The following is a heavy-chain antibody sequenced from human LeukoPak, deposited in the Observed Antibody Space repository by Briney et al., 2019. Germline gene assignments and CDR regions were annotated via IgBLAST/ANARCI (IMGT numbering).Heavy chain of an antibody. CDR1: GFNSYG. D-gene: IGHD1/OR15-1a*01. V-gene: IGHV3-48*01. J-gene: IGHJ6*03. CDR3: ARKTNNEDYYYYMDV. CDR2: MSSSGSTK. Sequence: PGGSLRLSCAASGFNSYGLNWVRWAPGKGLEWISYMSSSGSTKYVADSVKGRFTISRDNAENSLYLQMTSLRVEDTAVYYCARKTNNEDYYYYMDVWGKGTTVTVSS.